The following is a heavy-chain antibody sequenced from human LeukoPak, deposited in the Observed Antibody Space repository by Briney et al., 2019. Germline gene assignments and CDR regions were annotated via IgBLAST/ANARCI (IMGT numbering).Heavy chain of an antibody. CDR3: ARGRGTGGSNRDFYFYYYMDV. D-gene: IGHD6-13*01. CDR1: GYTFPTFA. J-gene: IGHJ6*03. CDR2: ITGGNGNT. V-gene: IGHV1-3*01. Sequence: ASVKVSCKASGYTFPTFAIHWVRQAPGQRPEWMGWITGGNGNTKYSQKFQGRVTITRDTSAGTAYMELTSLRSEDMAVYYCARGRGTGGSNRDFYFYYYMDVWGNGTTVIVSS.